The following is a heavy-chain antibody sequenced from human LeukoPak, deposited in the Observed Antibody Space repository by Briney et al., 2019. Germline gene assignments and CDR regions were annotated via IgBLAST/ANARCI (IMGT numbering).Heavy chain of an antibody. CDR1: GFTFSTYN. Sequence: GGSLRLSCAASGFTFSTYNMNWVRQAPGKGLEWVSSISTGSSYIYYADSVKGRFTISRDNAKNSLYLQMNSLRAEDTAVYYCVRGYTSGYVDYWGQGTLVSVSS. V-gene: IGHV3-21*01. D-gene: IGHD5-18*01. J-gene: IGHJ4*02. CDR3: VRGYTSGYVDY. CDR2: ISTGSSYI.